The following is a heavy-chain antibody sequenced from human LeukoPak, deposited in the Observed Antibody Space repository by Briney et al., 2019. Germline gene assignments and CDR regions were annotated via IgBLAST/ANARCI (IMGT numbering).Heavy chain of an antibody. Sequence: QPGGSLRLSCATSGFTFSGYGMHWVRQAPGKGLEWVAFIRKEGNNKYYAASVEGRFTISRDNSKNTLYLQMNSLRADDTAVYYCAKEGSAWYNLDCWGQGTLVTVSS. CDR1: GFTFSGYG. CDR3: AKEGSAWYNLDC. J-gene: IGHJ4*02. CDR2: IRKEGNNK. V-gene: IGHV3-30*02. D-gene: IGHD6-19*01.